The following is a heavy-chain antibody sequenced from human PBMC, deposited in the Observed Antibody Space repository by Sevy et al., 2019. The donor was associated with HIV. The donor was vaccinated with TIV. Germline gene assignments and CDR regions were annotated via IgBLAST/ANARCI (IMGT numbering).Heavy chain of an antibody. CDR1: GGSISNGNSY. CDR2: IYYSGST. V-gene: IGHV4-39*01. CDR3: ARGDYYGSASYYNVPFDS. Sequence: SETLSLTCTVSGGSISNGNSYWGWIRQPPGKGPEWIGRIYYSGSTSYNPSLKSRVTMSVDTSMNQFSLKLTSVTAADTAVYYCARGDYYGSASYYNVPFDSWGQGTLVTVSS. D-gene: IGHD3-10*01. J-gene: IGHJ4*02.